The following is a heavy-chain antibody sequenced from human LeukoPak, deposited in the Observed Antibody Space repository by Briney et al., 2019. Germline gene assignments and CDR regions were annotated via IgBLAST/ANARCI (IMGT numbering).Heavy chain of an antibody. CDR3: ARGFPRYYGSGSSVYFDY. CDR2: INHSGST. Sequence: SEILSLTCAVYGGSFSGYYWSWIRQPPGKGLEWIGEINHSGSTNYNPSLKSRVTISVDTSKNQFSLKLSSVTAADTAVYYCARGFPRYYGSGSSVYFDYWGRGTLVTVSS. V-gene: IGHV4-34*01. CDR1: GGSFSGYY. D-gene: IGHD3-10*01. J-gene: IGHJ4*02.